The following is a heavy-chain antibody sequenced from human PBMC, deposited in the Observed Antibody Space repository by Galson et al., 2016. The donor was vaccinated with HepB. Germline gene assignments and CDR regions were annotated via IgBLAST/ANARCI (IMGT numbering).Heavy chain of an antibody. J-gene: IGHJ6*02. D-gene: IGHD3-3*01. V-gene: IGHV4-34*01. CDR1: SGSY. CDR2: INDSGST. CDR3: ARGLTIFGLGHYYYYGMDV. Sequence: SGSYWSWIRQPPGRGLEWIGEINDSGSTDYNPFLKSRATISVDTSKNQFSLRLSSVTAADTAVYYCARGLTIFGLGHYYYYGMDVWGQGTTVTVSS.